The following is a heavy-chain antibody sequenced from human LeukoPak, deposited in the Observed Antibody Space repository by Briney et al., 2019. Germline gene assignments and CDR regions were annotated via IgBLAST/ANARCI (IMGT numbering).Heavy chain of an antibody. V-gene: IGHV3-23*01. CDR3: AKPDYSRGNWFDP. CDR2: MTIGDGST. D-gene: IGHD2-15*01. Sequence: GESLRLSCVASGFTFSSHAKSWVRQAPRQGLGLVSAMTIGDGSTHYADSVKGRFTISRDNSKNTQYLQMNSLTAEDTAVYYCAKPDYSRGNWFDPWGQGTLVTVSS. CDR1: GFTFSSHA. J-gene: IGHJ5*02.